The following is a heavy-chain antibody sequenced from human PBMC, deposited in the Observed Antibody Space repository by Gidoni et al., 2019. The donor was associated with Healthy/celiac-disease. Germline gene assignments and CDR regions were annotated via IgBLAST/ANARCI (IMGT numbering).Heavy chain of an antibody. J-gene: IGHJ5*02. CDR1: GGSISSGGYY. CDR3: ARTRSYGSGSLYNWFDP. CDR2: IDYSGST. Sequence: QVQLQESGPGLVKPSQTLSLTCTVSGGSISSGGYYWSWIRQHPGKGLEWIGYIDYSGSTYYNPSLKSRVTISVDTSKNQFSLKLSSVTAADTAVYYCARTRSYGSGSLYNWFDPWGQGTLVTVSS. V-gene: IGHV4-31*03. D-gene: IGHD3-10*01.